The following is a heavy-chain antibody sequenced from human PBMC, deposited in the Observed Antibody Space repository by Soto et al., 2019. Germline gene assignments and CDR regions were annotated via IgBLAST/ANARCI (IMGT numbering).Heavy chain of an antibody. CDR1: GFTFSSFW. V-gene: IGHV3-74*01. CDR3: ARDLQPGYFDY. Sequence: VGSLRLSCAASGFTFSSFWMHWVRQAPGKGLVWVSRVNNDGSDTAYADSVRGRFTISRDNAKNALYLQVNNLRVEDTAVYYCARDLQPGYFDYWGQGTLVTVSS. J-gene: IGHJ4*02. CDR2: VNNDGSDT.